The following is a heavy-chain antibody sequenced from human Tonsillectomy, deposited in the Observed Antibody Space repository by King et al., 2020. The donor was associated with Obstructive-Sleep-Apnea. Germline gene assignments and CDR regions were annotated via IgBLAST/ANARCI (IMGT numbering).Heavy chain of an antibody. D-gene: IGHD3-22*01. CDR1: GFTFSSYA. J-gene: IGHJ4*02. CDR3: ARAVETYYYNSSGPPPDY. V-gene: IGHV3-23*01. CDR2: ISGSGSST. Sequence: SWRQLVQSGGSLRLSCAASGFTFSSYAMSWVRQAPGKGLEWVSAISGSGSSTSYADSVKGRFTISRDNSKNTVHLQMDSLRDEDTAVYYCARAVETYYYNSSGPPPDYWGQGTLVTVSS.